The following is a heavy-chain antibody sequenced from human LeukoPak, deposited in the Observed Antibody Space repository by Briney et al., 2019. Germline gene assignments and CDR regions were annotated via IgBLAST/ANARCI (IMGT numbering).Heavy chain of an antibody. J-gene: IGHJ4*02. V-gene: IGHV3-30-3*01. D-gene: IGHD3-10*01. CDR1: GFTFSSYA. CDR2: ISYDGSNK. Sequence: GGSLRPSCAPSGFTFSSYAMHWVRQAPGKGLEWVAVISYDGSNKYYADSVKGRFTISRDNSKNTLYLQMNSLRAEDTAVYYCARSYNYYGSGSSWGYFDYWGQGTLVTVSS. CDR3: ARSYNYYGSGSSWGYFDY.